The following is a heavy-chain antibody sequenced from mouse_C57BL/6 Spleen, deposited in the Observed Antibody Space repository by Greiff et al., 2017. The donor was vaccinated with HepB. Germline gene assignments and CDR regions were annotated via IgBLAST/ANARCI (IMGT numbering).Heavy chain of an antibody. CDR2: FYPGSGSI. J-gene: IGHJ4*01. D-gene: IGHD2-4*01. V-gene: IGHV1-62-2*01. CDR1: GYTFTEYT. Sequence: VQLQQSGAELVKPGASVKLSCKASGYTFTEYTIHWVKQRTGQGLEWIGWFYPGSGSIKYNEKFKDKATLTADKSSSTVYMELSRLTSEDSAVYFCARHGLLYDYDRYYYAMDYWGQGTSVTVSS. CDR3: ARHGLLYDYDRYYYAMDY.